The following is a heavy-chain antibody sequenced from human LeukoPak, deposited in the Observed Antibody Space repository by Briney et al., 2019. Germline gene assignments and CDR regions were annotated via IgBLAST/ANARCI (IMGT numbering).Heavy chain of an antibody. CDR3: AQSRGGWFDP. Sequence: GGSPRLSCAASGFTFSSYAMGWVRQGPGKGLDWVSTITGSGTNTYYADSVKGRFTISRDNSKNTLYLQMNSLRAEDTAIYYCAQSRGGWFDPWGQGTLVTVSS. CDR2: ITGSGTNT. V-gene: IGHV3-23*01. J-gene: IGHJ5*02. CDR1: GFTFSSYA. D-gene: IGHD3-16*01.